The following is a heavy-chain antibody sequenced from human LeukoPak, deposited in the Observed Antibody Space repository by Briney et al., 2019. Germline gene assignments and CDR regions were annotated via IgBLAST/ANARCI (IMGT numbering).Heavy chain of an antibody. D-gene: IGHD6-19*01. V-gene: IGHV3-33*01. Sequence: HPGGSLRLSCAASEFPLSSYCLQWFRQARAKGLEWVARLVYDARSDYANSVKGRFSISRDDSKNTLFLDMSNLRVEDTALYYCARDLSAAFDFWGQGVLVTVSS. CDR1: EFPLSSYC. J-gene: IGHJ4*02. CDR2: LVYDARS. CDR3: ARDLSAAFDF.